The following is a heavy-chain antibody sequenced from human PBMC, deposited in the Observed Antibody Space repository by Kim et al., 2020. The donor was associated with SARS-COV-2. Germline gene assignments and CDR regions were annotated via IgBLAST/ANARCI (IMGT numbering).Heavy chain of an antibody. CDR2: IYSGGST. D-gene: IGHD5-18*01. CDR1: GFTVSSNY. J-gene: IGHJ6*02. Sequence: GGSLRLSCAASGFTVSSNYMSWVRQAPGKGLEWVSVIYSGGSTYYADSVKGRFTISRDNSKNTLYLQMNSLRAEDTAVYYCARDRVDTAMVATYYYYYYGMDVWGQGTTVTVSS. V-gene: IGHV3-53*01. CDR3: ARDRVDTAMVATYYYYYYGMDV.